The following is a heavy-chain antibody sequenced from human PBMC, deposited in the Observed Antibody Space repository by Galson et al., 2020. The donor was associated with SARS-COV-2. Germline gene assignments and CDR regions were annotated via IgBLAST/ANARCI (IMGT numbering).Heavy chain of an antibody. CDR3: AGFRFDYGSHYGMDV. Sequence: SETLSLTCTVSGVSISSASYYWTWIRQPAGKGLEWIGHIYPSGRTDNNPSLKSRVIISVDTSKNQFSLKLSSVTAADTAVYYCAGFRFDYGSHYGMDVWGQGATVTVSS. J-gene: IGHJ6*02. CDR2: IYPSGRT. V-gene: IGHV4-61*09. CDR1: GVSISSASYY. D-gene: IGHD3-10*01.